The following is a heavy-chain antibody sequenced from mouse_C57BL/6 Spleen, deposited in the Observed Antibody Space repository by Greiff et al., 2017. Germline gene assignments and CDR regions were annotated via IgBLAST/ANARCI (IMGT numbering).Heavy chain of an antibody. Sequence: DVKLQESGPGLVKPSQSLSLTCSVTGYSITSGYYWNWIRQFPGNKLEWMGYISYDGSNNYNPSLKNRISITRDTSKNQFFLKLNSVTTEDTATYYCARAGYYGSSYDWYFDVWGTGTTVTVSS. CDR3: ARAGYYGSSYDWYFDV. D-gene: IGHD1-1*01. J-gene: IGHJ1*03. CDR1: GYSITSGYY. CDR2: ISYDGSN. V-gene: IGHV3-6*01.